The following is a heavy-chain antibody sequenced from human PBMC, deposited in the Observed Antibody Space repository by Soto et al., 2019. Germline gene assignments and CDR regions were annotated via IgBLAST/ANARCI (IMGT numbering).Heavy chain of an antibody. CDR1: GFTFSSYW. Sequence: GGSLRLPWAASGFTFSSYWMRWVRQAPGKGLEWVANIKQDGSEKYYVDSVKGRFTSSRDNAKNSLYLQMNSLRAEDTAVYYCARVLRGYYDSSGYYLFDYWGQGT. V-gene: IGHV3-7*03. D-gene: IGHD3-22*01. CDR2: IKQDGSEK. J-gene: IGHJ4*02. CDR3: ARVLRGYYDSSGYYLFDY.